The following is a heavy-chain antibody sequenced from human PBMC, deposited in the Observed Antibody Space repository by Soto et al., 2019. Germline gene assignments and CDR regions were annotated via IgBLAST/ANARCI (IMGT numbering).Heavy chain of an antibody. CDR2: ISYDGSNK. CDR3: ARDDRAGGLPDDY. J-gene: IGHJ4*02. V-gene: IGHV3-30-3*01. D-gene: IGHD2-15*01. CDR1: GFTFSSYA. Sequence: QVQLVESGGGVVQPGRSLRLSCAASGFTFSSYAMHWVRQAPGKGLEWVAVISYDGSNKYYADSVKGRFTISRDNSKNTLYLQMNSPRAEDTAVYYCARDDRAGGLPDDYWGQGTLVTVSS.